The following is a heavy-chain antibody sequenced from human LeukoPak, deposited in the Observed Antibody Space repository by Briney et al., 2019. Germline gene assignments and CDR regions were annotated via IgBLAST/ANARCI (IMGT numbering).Heavy chain of an antibody. J-gene: IGHJ5*02. Sequence: GGSLRLSCAASGFTFSSYAMSWVRQAPGKGLEWVSAISGSGGSTYYADSVKGRFTISRDNSKNTLYLQMNSLRAEDTAVYYCAKDRDGCNTMATEVNWFDPWGQGTLVTVSS. D-gene: IGHD5-24*01. CDR3: AKDRDGCNTMATEVNWFDP. CDR2: ISGSGGST. V-gene: IGHV3-23*01. CDR1: GFTFSSYA.